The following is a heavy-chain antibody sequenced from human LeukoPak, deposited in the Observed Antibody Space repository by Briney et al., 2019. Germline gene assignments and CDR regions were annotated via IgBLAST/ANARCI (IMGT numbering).Heavy chain of an antibody. V-gene: IGHV4-34*01. CDR2: INHSGST. CDR1: GGSFSGYY. Sequence: PSETLSLTCAVYGGSFSGYYWSWIRQPPGKGLEWIGEINHSGSTNYNPSLKSRVTISVDTSKNQFSLKLSSVTAADTAVYYCARGLPYYYYYYYMDVWGKGTTVTVSS. D-gene: IGHD4-11*01. J-gene: IGHJ6*03. CDR3: ARGLPYYYYYYYMDV.